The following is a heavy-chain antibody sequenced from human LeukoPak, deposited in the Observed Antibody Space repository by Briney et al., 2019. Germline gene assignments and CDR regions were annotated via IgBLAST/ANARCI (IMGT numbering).Heavy chain of an antibody. D-gene: IGHD1-14*01. Sequence: GESLKISCQGSGYSFSNFWIGWVRQMPGKGLEWMGITYPGDSNTRYSPSFQGQVTISADKSVSTAYLQWSNLKASDTAMYYCARHNREYASDSPLDYWGQGTLVSVSS. CDR2: TYPGDSNT. J-gene: IGHJ4*02. CDR1: GYSFSNFW. CDR3: ARHNREYASDSPLDY. V-gene: IGHV5-51*01.